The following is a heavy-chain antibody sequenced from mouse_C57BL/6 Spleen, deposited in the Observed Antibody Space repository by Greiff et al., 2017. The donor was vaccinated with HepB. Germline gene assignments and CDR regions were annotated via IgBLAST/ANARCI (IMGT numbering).Heavy chain of an antibody. Sequence: EVMLVESGEGLVKPGGSLKLSCAASGFTFSSYAMSWVRQTPEKRLEWVAYISSGGDYIYYADTVKGRFTISRDNARNTLYLQMSSLKSEDTAMYYCTRKEGPLYAMDYWGQGTSVTVSS. CDR3: TRKEGPLYAMDY. J-gene: IGHJ4*01. CDR1: GFTFSSYA. V-gene: IGHV5-9-1*02. CDR2: ISSGGDYI.